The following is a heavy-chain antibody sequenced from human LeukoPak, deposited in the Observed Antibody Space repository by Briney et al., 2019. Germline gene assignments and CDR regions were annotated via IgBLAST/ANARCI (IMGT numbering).Heavy chain of an antibody. J-gene: IGHJ4*02. CDR2: IDYDSSHI. D-gene: IGHD3-9*01. V-gene: IGHV3-21*01. CDR3: TRDPLRYLRVGHYDY. Sequence: GGSLRLSCAASGFTFSTSAMNWXRQVXGXXLEXVSSIDYDSSHIYYAASVRGRFTISRDNARDSVYLQMDSLRVEDTAVYYCTRDPLRYLRVGHYDYWGQGTLVAVSS. CDR1: GFTFSTSA.